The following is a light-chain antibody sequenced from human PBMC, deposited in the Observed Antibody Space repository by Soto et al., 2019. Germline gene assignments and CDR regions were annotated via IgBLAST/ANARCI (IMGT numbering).Light chain of an antibody. CDR1: QNINRY. V-gene: IGKV1-39*01. CDR3: QQHYNIPRT. J-gene: IGKJ2*01. Sequence: DIQLTQSPSSLSASVGDRVTITCRASQNINRYLNWYQQQPGKAPKLLIYGESSFQGGDPSRFSGTGSGTDFTLTINSLQPVDFATYYCQQHYNIPRTFGQGTKLEIK. CDR2: GES.